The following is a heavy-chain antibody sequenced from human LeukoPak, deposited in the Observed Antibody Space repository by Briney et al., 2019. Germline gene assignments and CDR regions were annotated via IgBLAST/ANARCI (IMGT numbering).Heavy chain of an antibody. CDR2: IVPDTGDT. J-gene: IGHJ4*02. Sequence: ASVKVSCKASGYPFTNYWLHWVRQAPGQGLEWMGWIVPDTGDTNYAQKFRGRVTMTRDTSISTACMELSGLRSDDAAVYYCATPFTGGGPPYWGQGTLVTVSS. V-gene: IGHV1-2*02. CDR1: GYPFTNYW. D-gene: IGHD3-16*01. CDR3: ATPFTGGGPPY.